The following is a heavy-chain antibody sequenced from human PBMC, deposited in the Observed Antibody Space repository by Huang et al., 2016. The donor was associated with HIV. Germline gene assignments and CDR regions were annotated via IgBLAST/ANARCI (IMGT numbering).Heavy chain of an antibody. J-gene: IGHJ5*02. V-gene: IGHV4-59*11. D-gene: IGHD6-13*01. Sequence: QVQLQESGPGLVKPSETLSLTCSVSGGSISSHYWSWIRQPPGKALEWIGSSYYSGSTNYNPSRKGRVTISVDTSKNQFSLKVTSVTAADSAVYFCARDSPQPTWGQGTLVTVSS. CDR3: ARDSPQPT. CDR1: GGSISSHY. CDR2: SYYSGST.